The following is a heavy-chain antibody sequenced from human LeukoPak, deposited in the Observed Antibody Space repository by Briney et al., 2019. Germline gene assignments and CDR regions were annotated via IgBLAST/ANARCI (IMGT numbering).Heavy chain of an antibody. V-gene: IGHV3-30*02. Sequence: GGSLRLSCAASGFTFSSYGMHWVRQAPGKGLEWVAFIRCDESNKYYADSVKGRFTIPRDTSKNTLYLRMNSLRAEDTAVYYCAKELGIDYWGQGTLVTVSS. J-gene: IGHJ4*02. CDR3: AKELGIDY. CDR2: IRCDESNK. D-gene: IGHD7-27*01. CDR1: GFTFSSYG.